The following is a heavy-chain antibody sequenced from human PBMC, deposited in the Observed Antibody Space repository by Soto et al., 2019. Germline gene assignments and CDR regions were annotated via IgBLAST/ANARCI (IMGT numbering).Heavy chain of an antibody. D-gene: IGHD3-22*01. V-gene: IGHV3-33*01. CDR2: IWYDGSNK. Sequence: GGSLRLSCAASGFTFSSYGMHWVRRAPGKRLEWVAVIWYDGSNKYYADSVKGRFTISRDNSKNTLYLQMNSLRAEDTAVYYCARDYDSSGYPRYYFDYWGQGTLVTVSS. J-gene: IGHJ4*02. CDR3: ARDYDSSGYPRYYFDY. CDR1: GFTFSSYG.